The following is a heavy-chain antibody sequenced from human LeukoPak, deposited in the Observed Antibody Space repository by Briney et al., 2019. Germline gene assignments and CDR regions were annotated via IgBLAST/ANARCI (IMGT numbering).Heavy chain of an antibody. J-gene: IGHJ4*02. V-gene: IGHV3-33*08. CDR1: GLTFRNYG. D-gene: IGHD3-10*01. CDR2: IWYDGSNK. CDR3: TRGHPGKLDY. Sequence: PGRSLRLSCAASGLTFRNYGMHWVRQAPGKGLEWVALIWYDGSNKYYADSVKGRFTISRDNAENTLFLLLHGLRAEDTAVYYCTRGHPGKLDYWGQGTLVTVSS.